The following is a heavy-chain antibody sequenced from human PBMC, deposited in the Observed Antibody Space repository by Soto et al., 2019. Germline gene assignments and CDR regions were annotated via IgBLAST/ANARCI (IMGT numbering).Heavy chain of an antibody. D-gene: IGHD5-18*01. V-gene: IGHV4-39*01. CDR2: IYYSGST. CDR3: ARRNAMVDIWGYYFDY. J-gene: IGHJ4*02. CDR1: GGSISSSSYY. Sequence: QLQLQESGPGLVKPSETLSLTCTVSGGSISSSSYYWGWIRQPPGKGLEWIGSIYYSGSTYYNPSLKSRVTISVDTSKNQFSLKLSSVTAADTAVYYCARRNAMVDIWGYYFDYWGQGTLVTVSS.